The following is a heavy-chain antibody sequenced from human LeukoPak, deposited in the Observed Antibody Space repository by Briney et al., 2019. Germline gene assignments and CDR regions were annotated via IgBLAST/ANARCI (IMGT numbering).Heavy chain of an antibody. CDR3: ARLGGIVVVPAATPYFDY. CDR2: FTLSGTT. Sequence: SETLSLTCIVSGAYVTTYSWNWIRQSPGKGLEWIGYFTLSGTTSYSSSLKSRVTISRDTSKNQLSLKLTSVTAADTAVYYCARLGGIVVVPAATPYFDYWGQGTLVTVSS. J-gene: IGHJ4*02. D-gene: IGHD2-2*01. CDR1: GAYVTTYS. V-gene: IGHV4-59*08.